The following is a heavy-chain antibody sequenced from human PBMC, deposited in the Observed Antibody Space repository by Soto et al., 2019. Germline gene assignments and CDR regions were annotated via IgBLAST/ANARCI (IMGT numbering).Heavy chain of an antibody. CDR1: GFTFSSYD. CDR3: ARALGLRYFDWLPTPVVYGMDV. V-gene: IGHV3-13*01. D-gene: IGHD3-9*01. CDR2: IGTAGDT. Sequence: PGGSLRLSCAASGFTFSSYDMHWVRQATGKSLEWVSAIGTAGDTYYPGSVKGRFTISRENAKNSLYLQMNSLRAEDTAVYYCARALGLRYFDWLPTPVVYGMDVWGQGTTVTVSS. J-gene: IGHJ6*02.